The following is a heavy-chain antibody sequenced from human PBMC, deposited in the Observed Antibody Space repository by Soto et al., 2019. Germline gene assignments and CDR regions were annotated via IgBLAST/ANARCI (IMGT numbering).Heavy chain of an antibody. J-gene: IGHJ6*02. CDR2: IYHSGST. D-gene: IGHD2-15*01. CDR1: GGSISSSNW. Sequence: LSLTCAVSGGSISSSNWWSWVRQPPGKGLEWIGEIYHSGSTNYNPSLKSRVTISVDKSKNQFSLKLSSVTAADTAVYYCARGWSVVVVAGTPYYYYYGMDVWGQGTTVTVSS. CDR3: ARGWSVVVVAGTPYYYYYGMDV. V-gene: IGHV4-4*02.